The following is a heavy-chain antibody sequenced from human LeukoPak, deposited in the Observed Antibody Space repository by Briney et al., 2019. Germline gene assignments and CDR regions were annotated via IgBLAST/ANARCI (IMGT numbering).Heavy chain of an antibody. CDR1: GYSFTSHW. D-gene: IGHD3-10*01. V-gene: IGHV5-51*01. Sequence: GESLKISCKGSGYSFTSHWSAWVRQVPGKGLEWMGIIYPDDSDTRYHPSFQGQATISADKSISTAYLQWSSLKASDTAIYYCARPPQYYYSSKKYYFDYWGQGTPVTVSS. J-gene: IGHJ4*02. CDR2: IYPDDSDT. CDR3: ARPPQYYYSSKKYYFDY.